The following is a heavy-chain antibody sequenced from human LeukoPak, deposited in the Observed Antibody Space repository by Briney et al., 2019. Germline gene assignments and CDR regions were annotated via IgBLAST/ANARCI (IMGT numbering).Heavy chain of an antibody. CDR3: TRVGYIDEGIDY. CDR2: IKQDGSEK. D-gene: IGHD5-24*01. V-gene: IGHV3-7*04. J-gene: IGHJ4*02. CDR1: GFPFSSYW. Sequence: GGSLRLSCVASGFPFSSYWMTWVRQAPGKGLEGVANIKQDGSEKSYVDSVKGRFTISRDNAKNSLYLQMNSLRAEDTAIYYCTRVGYIDEGIDYWGQGTLVTVSS.